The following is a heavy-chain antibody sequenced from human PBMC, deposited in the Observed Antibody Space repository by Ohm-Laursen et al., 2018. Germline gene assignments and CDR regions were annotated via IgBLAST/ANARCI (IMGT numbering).Heavy chain of an antibody. CDR1: GFTVSSNY. Sequence: GSLRLSCTASGFTVSSNYMSWVRQAPGKGLEWVSVIYSGGSTYYADSVKGRFTISRDNSKNTLYLQMNSLRAEDTAVYYCARDPLWAHYFDYWGQGTLVTVSS. CDR2: IYSGGST. J-gene: IGHJ4*02. V-gene: IGHV3-66*01. CDR3: ARDPLWAHYFDY. D-gene: IGHD5-18*01.